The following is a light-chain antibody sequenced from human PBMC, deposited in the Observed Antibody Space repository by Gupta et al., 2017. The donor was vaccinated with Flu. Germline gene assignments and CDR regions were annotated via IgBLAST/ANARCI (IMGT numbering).Light chain of an antibody. V-gene: IGLV2-14*01. Sequence: QSALTQPASVSGSPGQAITISCTGNDIDGFNFVSWYQHRPGKAPKLIIYEVNNRPSGVSSRFSGSKSGNTASLTISGLQADDEADYYCSSYTTTAVLYVFGTGTKV. CDR3: SSYTTTAVLYV. CDR1: NDIDGFNF. J-gene: IGLJ1*01. CDR2: EVN.